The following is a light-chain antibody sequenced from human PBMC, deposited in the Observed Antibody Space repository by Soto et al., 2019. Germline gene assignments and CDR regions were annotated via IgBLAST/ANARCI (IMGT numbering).Light chain of an antibody. V-gene: IGLV3-21*02. CDR2: DDD. CDR3: QVWDSDTDHVV. J-gene: IGLJ2*01. CDR1: NIWSKS. Sequence: SSELTQPPSVSVAPGQTASFTCGGHNIWSKSVHWYQQKPGQAPILVIYDDDDRPSGIPGRFSGSNSGSAATLTISRVEAGDEADYYCQVWDSDTDHVVFGGGTQLTVL.